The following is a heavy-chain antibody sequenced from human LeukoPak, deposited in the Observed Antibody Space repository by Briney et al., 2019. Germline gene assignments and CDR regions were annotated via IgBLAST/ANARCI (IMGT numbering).Heavy chain of an antibody. CDR2: ISDSGSST. Sequence: GGSLRLSCAASGFTFSSHAMSWVRQAPGKGLEWVSAISDSGSSTFYADSVKGRFTISRDNSKNTLYLQMNSLRAGDTAVYYCAKARYSTSPSFDYWGQGTLVTVSS. CDR1: GFTFSSHA. CDR3: AKARYSTSPSFDY. V-gene: IGHV3-23*01. J-gene: IGHJ4*02. D-gene: IGHD6-13*01.